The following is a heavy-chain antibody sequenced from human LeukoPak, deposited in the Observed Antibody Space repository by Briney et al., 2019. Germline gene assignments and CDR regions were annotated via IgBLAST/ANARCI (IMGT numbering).Heavy chain of an antibody. CDR3: ARDDSSGHHQSFLTTRGYRPNDY. V-gene: IGHV1-18*01. Sequence: ASVKVSCKASGYTFTSYGISWVRQAPGQGLEWMGWISAYNGNTNYAQKLQGRVTMTTDTSTSTAYMELRSLRSDDTAVYYCARDDSSGHHQSFLTTRGYRPNDYWGQGTLVTVSS. CDR1: GYTFTSYG. D-gene: IGHD3-22*01. J-gene: IGHJ4*02. CDR2: ISAYNGNT.